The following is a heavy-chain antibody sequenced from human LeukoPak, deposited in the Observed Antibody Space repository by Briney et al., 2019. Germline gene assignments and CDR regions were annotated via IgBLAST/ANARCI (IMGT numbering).Heavy chain of an antibody. CDR3: ARQESSSWYVSSFGGER. CDR1: GVSISSSSYY. V-gene: IGHV4-39*01. D-gene: IGHD6-13*01. Sequence: SETLSLTCTVSGVSISSSSYYWGWIRQPPGKGLEWIGSIYYSGSTYYNPSLKSRVTISVDTSKNQFSLKLSSVTAADTAVYYCARQESSSWYVSSFGGERWGQGTLVTVSS. CDR2: IYYSGST. J-gene: IGHJ4*02.